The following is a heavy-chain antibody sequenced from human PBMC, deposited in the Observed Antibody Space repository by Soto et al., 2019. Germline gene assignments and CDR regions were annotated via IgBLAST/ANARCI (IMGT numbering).Heavy chain of an antibody. D-gene: IGHD3-10*01. CDR3: ARDPEIIWFGDFLSGYDYYDMDV. Sequence: QVQLVQSGAEVKKPGSSVTVSCKASGGTFSNYAISWVRQAPGQGLEWMGGIIPIFGTAHYAQKFQGRVTISAGESTSTVYMELSSLSSEDTAIYYCARDPEIIWFGDFLSGYDYYDMDVWGQGTTVTVSS. CDR2: IIPIFGTA. J-gene: IGHJ6*02. V-gene: IGHV1-69*12. CDR1: GGTFSNYA.